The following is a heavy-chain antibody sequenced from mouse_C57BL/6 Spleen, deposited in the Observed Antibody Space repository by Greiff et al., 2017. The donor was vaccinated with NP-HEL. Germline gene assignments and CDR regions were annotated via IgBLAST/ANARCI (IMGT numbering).Heavy chain of an antibody. J-gene: IGHJ2*01. CDR1: GYSFTSYY. V-gene: IGHV1-66*01. CDR2: IYPGSGNT. CDR3: ARGVTGYFDY. Sequence: QVQLQQSGPELVKPGASVKISCKASGYSFTSYYIHWVKQRPGQGLEWIGWIYPGSGNTKYNEKFKGKATLTADTSSSTAYMQLSSLTSEDSAVYYCARGVTGYFDYWGQGTTLTVSS. D-gene: IGHD2-1*01.